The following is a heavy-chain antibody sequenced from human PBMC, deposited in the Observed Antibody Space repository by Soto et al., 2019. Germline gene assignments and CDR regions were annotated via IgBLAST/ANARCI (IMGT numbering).Heavy chain of an antibody. D-gene: IGHD2-21*01. CDR3: AKRDFPYSKSNAYFYDH. V-gene: IGHV3-23*01. Sequence: EVQLLESGGGLVQPGGSLTLSCGVSGFPFGPSTMSWVRQAPGKGLEWVSTISVSVGSTYYADSVQGRFTVSSDISDNSLFLQMTSLTAEYTAVYFCAKRDFPYSKSNAYFYDHWGRGVLVTVSS. CDR1: GFPFGPST. J-gene: IGHJ4*02. CDR2: ISVSVGST.